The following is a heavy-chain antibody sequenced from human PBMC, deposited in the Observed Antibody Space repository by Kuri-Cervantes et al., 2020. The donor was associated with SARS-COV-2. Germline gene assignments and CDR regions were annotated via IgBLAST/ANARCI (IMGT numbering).Heavy chain of an antibody. CDR1: GGSISSYY. Sequence: GSLRLSCTVSGGSISSYYWSWIRQPPGKGLEWIGYIYYSGSTNYNPSLKSRVTISVDTSKNQFSLKLSSVTAADTAVYYCARCIAARCRSYMDVWGKGTTVTASS. D-gene: IGHD6-6*01. V-gene: IGHV4-59*08. CDR2: IYYSGST. CDR3: ARCIAARCRSYMDV. J-gene: IGHJ6*03.